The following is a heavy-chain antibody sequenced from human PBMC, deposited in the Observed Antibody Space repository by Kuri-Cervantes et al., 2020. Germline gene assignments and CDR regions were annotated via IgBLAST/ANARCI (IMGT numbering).Heavy chain of an antibody. D-gene: IGHD5-18*01. CDR1: GFTFSDYY. CDR3: ARLDSHSYGDL. Sequence: ESLKISCAASGFTFSDYYMSWIRQAPGKGLEWIGEINHSGSTNYNPSLKSRVTISIDRSRNQFSLRLNSVTAADTAVYYCARLDSHSYGDLWGQGTLVTVSS. J-gene: IGHJ4*02. V-gene: IGHV4-34*01. CDR2: INHSGST.